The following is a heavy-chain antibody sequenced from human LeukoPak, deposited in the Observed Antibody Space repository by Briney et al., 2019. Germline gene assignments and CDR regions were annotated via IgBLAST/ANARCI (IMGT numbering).Heavy chain of an antibody. J-gene: IGHJ4*02. CDR1: GGSISCGDYY. CDR2: IYYSGST. Sequence: SETLSLTCTVSGGSISCGDYYWSWIRQPPGKGLEWIGYIYYSGSTYYNPSLKSRVTISVDTSKNQFSLKLSSVTAADTAVYYCARGPYYYDSKTFDYWGQGTLVTVSS. D-gene: IGHD3-22*01. CDR3: ARGPYYYDSKTFDY. V-gene: IGHV4-30-4*01.